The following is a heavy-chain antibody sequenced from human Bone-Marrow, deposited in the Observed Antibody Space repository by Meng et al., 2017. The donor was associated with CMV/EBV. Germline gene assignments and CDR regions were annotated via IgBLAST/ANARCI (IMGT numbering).Heavy chain of an antibody. D-gene: IGHD3-10*01. Sequence: SETLSLTCTVSGGSISSSRYYWGWIRQPPGKGLEWIGSIYYSGSTYYNPSLKSRVTISVDTSKNQFSLKLSSVTAADTAVYYCSGYGMDVWGQGTTVTVSS. CDR3: SGYGMDV. CDR2: IYYSGST. V-gene: IGHV4-39*01. CDR1: GGSISSSRYY. J-gene: IGHJ6*02.